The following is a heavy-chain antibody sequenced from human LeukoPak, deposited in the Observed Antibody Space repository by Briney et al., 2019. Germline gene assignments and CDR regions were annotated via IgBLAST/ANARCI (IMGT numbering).Heavy chain of an antibody. CDR3: ARGVDSLQISGWYFEYYFDY. J-gene: IGHJ4*02. Sequence: GASVKVSCKASGGTFSSYAISWVRQAPGQGLEWMGGIIPIFGTANYAQKFQGRVTITADESTSTAYMELSSLRSEDTAVYYCARGVDSLQISGWYFEYYFDYWGQGTLVTVSS. D-gene: IGHD6-19*01. CDR2: IIPIFGTA. V-gene: IGHV1-69*13. CDR1: GGTFSSYA.